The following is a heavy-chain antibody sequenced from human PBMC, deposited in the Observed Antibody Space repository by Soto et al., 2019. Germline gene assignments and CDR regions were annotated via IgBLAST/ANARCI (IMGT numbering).Heavy chain of an antibody. CDR3: AGHDPNYYDSSGYLKGVNWFDP. V-gene: IGHV4-39*01. CDR1: GGSISSSSYY. Sequence: SETLSLTCTVSGGSISSSSYYWGWIRQPPGKGLEWIGSIYYSGSTYYNPSLKSRVTISVDTSKNHFSLKLSSVTAADTAVYYCAGHDPNYYDSSGYLKGVNWFDPWGQGTLVTVSS. D-gene: IGHD3-22*01. J-gene: IGHJ5*02. CDR2: IYYSGST.